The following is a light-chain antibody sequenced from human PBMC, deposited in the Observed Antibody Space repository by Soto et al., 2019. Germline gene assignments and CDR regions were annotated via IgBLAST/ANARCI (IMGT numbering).Light chain of an antibody. J-gene: IGLJ1*01. CDR1: SSDVGPYDY. V-gene: IGLV2-14*01. CDR3: SSYTSDSSDV. CDR2: AVS. Sequence: QSVLTQPPSVSAAPGQKVTISCSGSSSDVGPYDYVSWYQQHPGKAPQLMIYAVSNRPSGVSNRFSASKSGNTATLFISGLQAEDEADYYCSSYTSDSSDVFGSGTKVTVL.